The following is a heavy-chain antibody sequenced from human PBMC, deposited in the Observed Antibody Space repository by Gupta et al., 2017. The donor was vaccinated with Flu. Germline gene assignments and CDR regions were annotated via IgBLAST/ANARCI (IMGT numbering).Heavy chain of an antibody. CDR1: GYTFTSYD. D-gene: IGHD2-2*02. J-gene: IGHJ5*02. V-gene: IGHV1-8*01. CDR3: ARGALGVVVVPAAIRGRNWFDP. CDR2: MNPNSGNT. Sequence: VQSGAEVKKPGASVKVSCKASGYTFTSYDINWVRQATGQGLEWMGWMNPNSGNTGYAQKFQGRVTMTRNTSISTAYMELSSLRSEDTAVYYCARGALGVVVVPAAIRGRNWFDPWGQGTLVTVSS.